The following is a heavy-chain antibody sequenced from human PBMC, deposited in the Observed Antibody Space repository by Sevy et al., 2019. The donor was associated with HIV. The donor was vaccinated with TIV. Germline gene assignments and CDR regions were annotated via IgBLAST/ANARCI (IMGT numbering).Heavy chain of an antibody. CDR2: LSFGCGKI. J-gene: IGHJ4*02. CDR3: AREGCTRPHDY. D-gene: IGHD2-8*01. V-gene: IGHV3-23*01. Sequence: GGSLRLSCAVSRFNFNIYSMSWVRQAPGKGLEWVSTLSFGCGKINYADSVKGRFIISRDDYKNTLYLQMNSLRAEDTAVYFCAREGCTRPHDYWGQGTLVTVSS. CDR1: RFNFNIYS.